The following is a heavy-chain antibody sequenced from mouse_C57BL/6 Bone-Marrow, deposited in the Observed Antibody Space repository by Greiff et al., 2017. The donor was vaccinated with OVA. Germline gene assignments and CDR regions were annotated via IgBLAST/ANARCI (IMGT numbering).Heavy chain of an antibody. CDR2: IWSGGST. V-gene: IGHV2-2*01. D-gene: IGHD2-4*01. Sequence: VKLVESGPGLVQPSQSLSITCTVSGFSLTSYGVHWVRQSPGKGLEWLGVIWSGGSTDYNADFISRLSISKDNSKSQVFFKMNSLQADDTAIYYGARRGDYDGGRGYYFDYWGQGTTLTVSS. J-gene: IGHJ2*01. CDR3: ARRGDYDGGRGYYFDY. CDR1: GFSLTSYG.